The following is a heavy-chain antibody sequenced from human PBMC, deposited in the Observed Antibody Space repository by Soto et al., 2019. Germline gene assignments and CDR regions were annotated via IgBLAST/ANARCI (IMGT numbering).Heavy chain of an antibody. CDR2: ISAYNGNT. J-gene: IGHJ6*02. Sequence: APVYVSCKGSGYTFTSYGISWVRQAPGQGLEWMGWISAYNGNTNYAQKLQGRVTMTTDTSTSTAYMELRSLRSDDTAVYYCASGDSIIYGIDVWGQGTTGTVSS. D-gene: IGHD6-13*01. CDR3: ASGDSIIYGIDV. V-gene: IGHV1-18*01. CDR1: GYTFTSYG.